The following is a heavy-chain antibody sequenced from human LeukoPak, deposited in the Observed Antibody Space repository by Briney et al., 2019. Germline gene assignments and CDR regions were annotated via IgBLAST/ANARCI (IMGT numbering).Heavy chain of an antibody. D-gene: IGHD3-10*01. Sequence: ASVKVSCKASGYTFTSYAMHWVRQAPGQRLEWMGWINDGNGNTKYSQKFQGRVTITRDTSASTAYMELSSLRSEDTAVYYCVSLSGPGWFDPWGQGTLVTVSS. CDR2: INDGNGNT. J-gene: IGHJ5*02. V-gene: IGHV1-3*01. CDR1: GYTFTSYA. CDR3: VSLSGPGWFDP.